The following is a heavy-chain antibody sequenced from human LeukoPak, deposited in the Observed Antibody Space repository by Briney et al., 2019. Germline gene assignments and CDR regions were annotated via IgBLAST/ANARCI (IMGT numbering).Heavy chain of an antibody. J-gene: IGHJ4*02. D-gene: IGHD3-10*01. CDR3: ARETEYYGSGSYYIGY. CDR2: IYSGGST. Sequence: PGGSLRLSCAASGFTVGSNYMSWVRQAPGKGLEWVSVIYSGGSTYYADSVKGRFTISRDDAKNTLYLQMNSLRAEDTAVYYCARETEYYGSGSYYIGYWGQGTLVTVSS. V-gene: IGHV3-53*01. CDR1: GFTVGSNY.